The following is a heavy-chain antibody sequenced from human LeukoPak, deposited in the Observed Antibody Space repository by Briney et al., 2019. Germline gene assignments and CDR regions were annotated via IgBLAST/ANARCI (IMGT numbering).Heavy chain of an antibody. CDR2: INHSGST. Sequence: SETLSLTCAVYGGSFSGYYWSWIRQPPGKGLEWIGEINHSGSTNYNPSLKSRVTISVDTSKNQFSLKLSSVTAADTAVYYCARDRITMVRGVIRVVGYFDYWGQGTLVTVSS. CDR1: GGSFSGYY. CDR3: ARDRITMVRGVIRVVGYFDY. D-gene: IGHD3-10*01. V-gene: IGHV4-34*01. J-gene: IGHJ4*02.